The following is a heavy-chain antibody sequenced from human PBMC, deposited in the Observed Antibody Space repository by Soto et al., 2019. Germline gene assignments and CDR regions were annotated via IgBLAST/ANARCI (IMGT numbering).Heavy chain of an antibody. CDR2: ISAYNGNT. CDR3: AREGYDFWSGYYDWANYYYGMDV. D-gene: IGHD3-3*01. V-gene: IGHV1-18*01. CDR1: GYTFTSYG. J-gene: IGHJ6*02. Sequence: ASVKVSCKASGYTFTSYGISWVRQAPGQGLEWVGWISAYNGNTNYAQKLQGRVTMTTDTSTSTAYMELRSLRSDDTAVYYCAREGYDFWSGYYDWANYYYGMDVWGQGTTVTVSS.